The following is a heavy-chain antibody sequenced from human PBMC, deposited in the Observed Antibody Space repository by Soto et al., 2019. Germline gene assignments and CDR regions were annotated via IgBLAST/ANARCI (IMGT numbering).Heavy chain of an antibody. J-gene: IGHJ6*02. CDR1: GFTFSSYA. D-gene: IGHD3-9*01. V-gene: IGHV3-30-3*01. CDR2: ISYDGSNK. CDR3: ARDLESYDILTGYFDYYYYGMDV. Sequence: GGAVRRSCAASGFTFSSYAMHWVRQAPGKGLEWVAVISYDGSNKYYADSVKGRFTISRDNSKNTLYLQMNSLRAEDTAVYYCARDLESYDILTGYFDYYYYGMDVWGHGTTVTV.